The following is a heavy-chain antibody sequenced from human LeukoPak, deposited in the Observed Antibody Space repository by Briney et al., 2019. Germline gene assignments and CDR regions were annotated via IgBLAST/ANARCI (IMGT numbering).Heavy chain of an antibody. CDR3: ARDSTLGPFDY. D-gene: IGHD7-27*01. CDR2: ISYDGSNK. CDR1: GFTFSSYA. Sequence: PGGSLRLSCAASGFTFSSYAMHGVRQAPGKGLEWVAVISYDGSNKYYADSVKGRFTISRDNSKNTLYLQMPSLRAEDTAVYYCARDSTLGPFDYWGQGTLVTVSS. V-gene: IGHV3-30-3*01. J-gene: IGHJ4*02.